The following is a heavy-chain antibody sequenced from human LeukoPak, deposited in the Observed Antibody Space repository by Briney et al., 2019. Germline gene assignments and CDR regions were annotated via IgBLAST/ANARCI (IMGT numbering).Heavy chain of an antibody. CDR1: GFTFSSYA. Sequence: GGSLRLSCAASGFTFSSYAMSWVRQAPGKGLEWVAVIWYDGRNKYYADSVKGRFTISRDNSKNTLYLQMNSLRAEDTAVYYCARGYSSGWYSGFDIWGQGTMVTVSS. V-gene: IGHV3-33*08. D-gene: IGHD6-19*01. CDR3: ARGYSSGWYSGFDI. J-gene: IGHJ3*02. CDR2: IWYDGRNK.